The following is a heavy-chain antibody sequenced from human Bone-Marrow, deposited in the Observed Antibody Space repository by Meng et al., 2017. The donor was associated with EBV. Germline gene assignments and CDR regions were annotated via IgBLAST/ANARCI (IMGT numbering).Heavy chain of an antibody. D-gene: IGHD3-10*01. CDR1: GFTFSDHY. V-gene: IGHV3-11*01. J-gene: IGHJ4*02. CDR2: ISNSGSII. CDR3: ASYHGSGSSIDY. Sequence: VQVVESGGGLVQPGGSLRLSCAASGFTFSDHYMSWIRQAPGKGLEWVSHISNSGSIIYYAASVKGRFTISRDNAKNSLYLQMSSLRAEDTAVYYCASYHGSGSSIDYWGQGTLVTVSS.